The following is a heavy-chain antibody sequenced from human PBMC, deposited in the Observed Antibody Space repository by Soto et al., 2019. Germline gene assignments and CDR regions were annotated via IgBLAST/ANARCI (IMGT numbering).Heavy chain of an antibody. V-gene: IGHV4-34*01. CDR1: GGSFSGYY. D-gene: IGHD2-15*01. Sequence: QVQLQQWGAGLLKPSETLSLTCAVYGGSFSGYYWSWIRQPPGKGLEWIGEINHSGSTHYNPSLKSRVTISVDTSKNQFSLKLSSVTAADTAVYYCARTPPPDIVVVVAATRLGILPRRFDIWGQGTMVTVSS. CDR2: INHSGST. J-gene: IGHJ3*02. CDR3: ARTPPPDIVVVVAATRLGILPRRFDI.